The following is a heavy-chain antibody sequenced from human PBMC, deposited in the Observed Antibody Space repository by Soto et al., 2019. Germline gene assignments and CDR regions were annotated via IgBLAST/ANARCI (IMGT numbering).Heavy chain of an antibody. CDR3: AKAKNDYNWDNRPPFDY. CDR2: ISANDVGT. V-gene: IGHV3-23*01. D-gene: IGHD1-20*01. CDR1: GFTLRNYA. J-gene: IGHJ4*02. Sequence: HPGGSLRLSCEASGFTLRNYAMTWVRQAPGKGLEWVSLISANDVGTYYAESVKTRFTISTDQSRNTLYLQMDSLRADDTAIYYCAKAKNDYNWDNRPPFDYWGQGTLVSVSS.